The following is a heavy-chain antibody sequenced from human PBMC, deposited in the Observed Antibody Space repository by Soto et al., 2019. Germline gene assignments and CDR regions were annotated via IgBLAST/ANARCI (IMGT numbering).Heavy chain of an antibody. J-gene: IGHJ4*02. Sequence: EVQLLESGGGLVQPGGSLRLSCAASGFTFGNYAMNWVRQAPGKGLQWVSGISNSGGSTYYADSVKGRFTISRDNSNNTLYLQLNSVRAEDTALYYCAKNRHWNYGAPREFDSWGQGTVVTVSS. CDR2: ISNSGGST. CDR1: GFTFGNYA. V-gene: IGHV3-23*01. D-gene: IGHD1-7*01. CDR3: AKNRHWNYGAPREFDS.